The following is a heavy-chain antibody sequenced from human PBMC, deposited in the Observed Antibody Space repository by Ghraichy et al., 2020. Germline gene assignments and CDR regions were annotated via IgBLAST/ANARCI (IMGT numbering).Heavy chain of an antibody. CDR1: GFNFGVYG. J-gene: IGHJ6*03. Sequence: GGSLRLSCTASGFNFGVYGLSWFRQAPGKGLEWVGVIRSKAQGGTAEYAASVKGRFTISREDSKSTAYLQMNSLKTEDTAVYYCSRVRRHELLDHFYYYMDVWGKGTTVTVS. CDR3: SRVRRHELLDHFYYYMDV. V-gene: IGHV3-49*03. D-gene: IGHD2-2*02. CDR2: IRSKAQGGTA.